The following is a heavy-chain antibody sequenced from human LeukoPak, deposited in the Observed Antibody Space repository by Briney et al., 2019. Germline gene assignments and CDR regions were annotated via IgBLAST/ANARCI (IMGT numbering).Heavy chain of an antibody. V-gene: IGHV1-18*01. J-gene: IGHJ5*02. CDR3: ARAGYYGSGSYYTVPYNWFDP. D-gene: IGHD3-10*01. CDR2: ISAYNGNT. Sequence: ASVKVSCKASGYTFTSYGISWVRQAPGQGLEWMGWISAYNGNTNYAQKLQGRVTMTTDTPTSTAYMELRSLRSDDTAVYYCARAGYYGSGSYYTVPYNWFDPWGQGTLVTVSS. CDR1: GYTFTSYG.